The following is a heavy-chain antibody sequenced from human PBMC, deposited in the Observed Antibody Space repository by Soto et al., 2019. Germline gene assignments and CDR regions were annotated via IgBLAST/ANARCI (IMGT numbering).Heavy chain of an antibody. CDR1: GFTFSSYW. D-gene: IGHD3-16*02. V-gene: IGHV3-7*01. CDR2: IKQDGSEK. CDR3: ARGNIWGSYRSEENWFDP. J-gene: IGHJ5*02. Sequence: PVGSLRLSCAASGFTFSSYWMSWVRQAPGKGLEWVANIKQDGSEKYYVDSVKGRFTISRDNAKNSLYLQMNSLRAEDTAVYYCARGNIWGSYRSEENWFDPWGQGTLVTVSS.